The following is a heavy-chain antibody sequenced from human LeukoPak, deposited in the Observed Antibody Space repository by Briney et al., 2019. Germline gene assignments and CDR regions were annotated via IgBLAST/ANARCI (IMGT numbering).Heavy chain of an antibody. V-gene: IGHV4-59*01. CDR3: ARWRSGFDS. Sequence: PSETLSLTCTVSGGSISSSYWSWIRQPPGKALEGSGYVYYSGSTNYNPSLKSLVTISVDTSKNQFSLRLSSVTAADTAVYYCARWRSGFDSWGQGTLVTVSS. CDR1: GGSISSSY. J-gene: IGHJ4*02. CDR2: VYYSGST.